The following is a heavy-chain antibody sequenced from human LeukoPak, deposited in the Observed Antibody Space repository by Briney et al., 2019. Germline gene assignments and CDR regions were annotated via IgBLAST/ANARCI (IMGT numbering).Heavy chain of an antibody. V-gene: IGHV3-33*06. CDR3: AKDAQRGSDYSNSLEK. J-gene: IGHJ4*02. CDR2: IWNDGSSQ. D-gene: IGHD4-11*01. CDR1: HFTFSHFG. Sequence: GGSLRLSCVASHFTFSHFGMHWVRQAPGKGLEWVAVIWNDGSSQYYADSVKGRFTISRDNSQNTVYLQMNGLRAEDTAVYYCAKDAQRGSDYSNSLEKWGQGTLVIVSS.